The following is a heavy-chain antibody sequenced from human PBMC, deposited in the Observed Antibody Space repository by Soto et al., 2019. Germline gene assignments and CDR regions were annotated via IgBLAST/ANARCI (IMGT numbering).Heavy chain of an antibody. CDR2: IGDDNDNV. V-gene: IGHV1-18*01. CDR3: ARDLGERSGYRGALDV. Sequence: QVQLVQSGAEVKKPGASVKVSCKASGYTFSNYGINWVRQAPGQGLEWMGWIGDDNDNVNYAQNIRGRVTMTTDTATHKAYMELRSLRSDDTAVYYCARDLGERSGYRGALDVWGQGTMVAVSS. CDR1: GYTFSNYG. D-gene: IGHD3-3*01. J-gene: IGHJ3*01.